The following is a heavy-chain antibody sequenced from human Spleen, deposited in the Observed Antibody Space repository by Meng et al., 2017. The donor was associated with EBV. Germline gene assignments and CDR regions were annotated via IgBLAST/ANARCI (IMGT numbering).Heavy chain of an antibody. D-gene: IGHD1-14*01. CDR1: GFTISSNY. CDR2: IYGGDST. CDR3: AKDLSGRFDP. J-gene: IGHJ5*02. V-gene: IGHV3-66*03. Sequence: EVQLVESGGGLIQPGGSLRLSCAASGFTISSNYMTWVRLAPGKGLEWVSVIYGGDSTFYADSVKGRFTISRDNSKNTLYLRMNSLKIEDTAVYYCAKDLSGRFDPWGQGTLVTVSS.